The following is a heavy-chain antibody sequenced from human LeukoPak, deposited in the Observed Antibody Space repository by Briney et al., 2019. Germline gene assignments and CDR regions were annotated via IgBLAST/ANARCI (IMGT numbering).Heavy chain of an antibody. J-gene: IGHJ3*02. Sequence: PGGSLRLSCAASGFTFSSYWMDWVRQAPGKGLVWVSRINTDGSRTTYADSVKGRFTISGDNSKNTLYLQMNSLRAEDTAVYYCARGGPLSSSFDAFDIWGQGTMVTVSS. V-gene: IGHV3-74*03. CDR2: INTDGSRT. D-gene: IGHD6-13*01. CDR1: GFTFSSYW. CDR3: ARGGPLSSSFDAFDI.